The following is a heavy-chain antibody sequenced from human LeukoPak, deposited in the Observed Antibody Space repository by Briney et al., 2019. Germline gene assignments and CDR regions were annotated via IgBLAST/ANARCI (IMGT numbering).Heavy chain of an antibody. J-gene: IGHJ4*02. Sequence: GGSLRLSCAASGFTFSSYAMSWVRQAPGKGLEWVSAISGSGGSTYYADSVKGRFTISRDDSKNTLYLQMNSLRAEDTAVYYCAKDKGRQLLATFDYWGQGTLVTVSS. CDR1: GFTFSSYA. CDR2: ISGSGGST. D-gene: IGHD2-2*01. V-gene: IGHV3-23*01. CDR3: AKDKGRQLLATFDY.